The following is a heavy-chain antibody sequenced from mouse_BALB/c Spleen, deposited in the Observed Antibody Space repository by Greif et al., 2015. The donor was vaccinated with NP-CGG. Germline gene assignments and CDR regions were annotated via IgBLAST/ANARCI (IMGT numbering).Heavy chain of an antibody. CDR1: GYSFTGYF. J-gene: IGHJ2*01. D-gene: IGHD1-1*01. CDR3: ARSDYYGSSDY. Sequence: VQLQQSGPELVKPGASVKISCKASGYSFTGYFMNWVMQSHGKSLEWIGRINPYNGDTFYNQKFKGKATLTVDESSSTAHMELRSLASEDSAVYYCARSDYYGSSDYWGQGTTLTVSS. V-gene: IGHV1-20*02. CDR2: INPYNGDT.